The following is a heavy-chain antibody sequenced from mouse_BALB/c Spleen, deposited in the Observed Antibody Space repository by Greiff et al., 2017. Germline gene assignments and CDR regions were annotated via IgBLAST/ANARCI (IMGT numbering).Heavy chain of an antibody. CDR2: ISSGGSYT. J-gene: IGHJ3*01. Sequence: VQLKESGGGLVKPGGSLKLSCAASGFTFSSYTMSWVRQTPEKRLEWVATISSGGSYTYYPDSVKGRFTISRDNAKNTLYLQMSSLKSEDTAMYYCTREALTGAWFAYWGQGTLVTVSA. D-gene: IGHD4-1*01. CDR1: GFTFSSYT. V-gene: IGHV5-6-4*01. CDR3: TREALTGAWFAY.